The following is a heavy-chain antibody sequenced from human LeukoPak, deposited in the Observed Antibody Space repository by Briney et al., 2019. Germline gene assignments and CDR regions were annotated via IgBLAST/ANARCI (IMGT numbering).Heavy chain of an antibody. CDR2: INHSGST. V-gene: IGHV4-34*01. CDR3: ARGGIAAPGGDYYFDY. Sequence: SETLSLTCAVYGGSFSGYYWSWIRQPPGKGLEWIGEINHSGSTNYNPSLKSRVTISVDTSKSQFSLKLSSVTAADTAVYYCARGGIAAPGGDYYFDYWGQGTLVTVSS. CDR1: GGSFSGYY. J-gene: IGHJ4*02. D-gene: IGHD6-13*01.